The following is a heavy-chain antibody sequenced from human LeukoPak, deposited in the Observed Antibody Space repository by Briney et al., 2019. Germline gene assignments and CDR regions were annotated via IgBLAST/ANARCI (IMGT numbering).Heavy chain of an antibody. CDR3: AKDGFGSDKYSFYGMDV. D-gene: IGHD3-10*01. J-gene: IGHJ6*02. V-gene: IGHV3-30*18. CDR1: GFTFSSYG. CDR2: ISYDGINK. Sequence: GGSLRLSCAASGFTFSSYGMHWVRQAPGKGLEWVAGISYDGINKYYADSVKGRFTISRDNSKNTLYLQMNSLRAEDTAVYYCAKDGFGSDKYSFYGMDVWGQGTTVTVSS.